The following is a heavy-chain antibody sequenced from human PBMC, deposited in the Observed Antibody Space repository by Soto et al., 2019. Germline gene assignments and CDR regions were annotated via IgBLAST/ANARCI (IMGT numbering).Heavy chain of an antibody. CDR1: GFTFSGST. CDR3: VRGVYPFWSGHPKGLDY. J-gene: IGHJ4*02. Sequence: GGSLRLSCAASGFTFSGSTLHWVRQASGKGLEWVGRIGSKANNYAAAYAVSLKGRFTISRDDSRNTAYLQMSSLKTEDTAVYYCVRGVYPFWSGHPKGLDYWGQGTVVTVS. D-gene: IGHD3-3*01. V-gene: IGHV3-73*01. CDR2: IGSKANNYAA.